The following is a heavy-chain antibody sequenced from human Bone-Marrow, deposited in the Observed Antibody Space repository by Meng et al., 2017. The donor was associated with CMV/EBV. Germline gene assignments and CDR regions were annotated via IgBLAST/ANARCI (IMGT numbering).Heavy chain of an antibody. D-gene: IGHD3-3*01. Sequence: GESLKISCAASGFTFSSYAMHWVRQAPGKGLEWVAVISYDGSNKYYADSVKGRFTISIDNSKNTLYLQMNSLRAEDTAVYYCARDPPYYDFWSGGTRYYYGMDFWGQGTTVTGSS. J-gene: IGHJ6*01. CDR1: GFTFSSYA. V-gene: IGHV3-30*04. CDR3: ARDPPYYDFWSGGTRYYYGMDF. CDR2: ISYDGSNK.